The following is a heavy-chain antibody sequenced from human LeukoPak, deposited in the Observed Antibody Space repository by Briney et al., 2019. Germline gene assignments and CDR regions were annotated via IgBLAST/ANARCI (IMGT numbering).Heavy chain of an antibody. V-gene: IGHV4-39*07. Sequence: PSETLSLTCTVSGGSISSSAYYWCWVRQPPGKGLEWIGSIYYSGSTYYNPSLKSRVTISVDTSKNQFSLKLSSVTAADTAVYYCARTGYCSGGGCYPDYWGQGTLVTVSS. CDR1: GGSISSSAYY. J-gene: IGHJ4*02. D-gene: IGHD2-15*01. CDR3: ARTGYCSGGGCYPDY. CDR2: IYYSGST.